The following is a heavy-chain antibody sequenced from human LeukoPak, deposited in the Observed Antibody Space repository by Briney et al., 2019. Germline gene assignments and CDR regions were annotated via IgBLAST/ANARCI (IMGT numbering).Heavy chain of an antibody. CDR1: GFTFSDYN. D-gene: IGHD2-15*01. CDR2: ISSSTSTI. CDR3: ARGDCSGGSCYLSPTTIDC. V-gene: IGHV3-11*04. Sequence: GGSLRLSCAASGFTFSDYNMRWIRQAPGKGLEWVSYISSSTSTIYYADSVKGRFTISRDNAKNSLYLQMNSLRAEDTALYYCARGDCSGGSCYLSPTTIDCWGQGTLVTVSS. J-gene: IGHJ4*02.